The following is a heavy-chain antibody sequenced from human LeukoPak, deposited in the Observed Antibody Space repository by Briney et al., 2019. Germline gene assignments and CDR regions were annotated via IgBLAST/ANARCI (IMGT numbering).Heavy chain of an antibody. V-gene: IGHV4-59*01. CDR3: ARDSGYQLLSANWFDP. CDR1: GSSISRYY. Sequence: PSETLSLTCTVSGSSISRYYWSWVREPPGKGLEWIGYIYHSGSTNYNPSLKSRVTISVDTSKNQFSLKLSSVTAADTAVYYCARDSGYQLLSANWFDPWGQGTLVTVSS. D-gene: IGHD2-2*01. CDR2: IYHSGST. J-gene: IGHJ5*02.